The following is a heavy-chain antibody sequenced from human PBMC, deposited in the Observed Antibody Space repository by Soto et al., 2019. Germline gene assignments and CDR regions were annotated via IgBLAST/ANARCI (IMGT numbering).Heavy chain of an antibody. D-gene: IGHD3-10*01. J-gene: IGHJ6*02. V-gene: IGHV2-5*01. CDR3: AHRKSSYYGSENSYYYGMDV. CDR1: GFSLSTSGMG. Sequence: QITLKESGPTLVKPTQTLTLTCTFSGFSLSTSGMGVSWIRQPPGKALEWLAVIYWTDDKRYSPSLKSRLTNTKDTSKNQVVLTMTDMNPVDTATYYCAHRKSSYYGSENSYYYGMDVWGQGTTVTVSS. CDR2: IYWTDDK.